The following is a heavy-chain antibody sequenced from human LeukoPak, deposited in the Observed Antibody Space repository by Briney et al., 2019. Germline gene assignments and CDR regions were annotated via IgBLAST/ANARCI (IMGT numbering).Heavy chain of an antibody. CDR2: IIPIFGTA. Sequence: SVKVSCKASGGTFSSYAISWVRQAPGQGLEWMGGIIPIFGTANYAQKFQGRATITTDESTSTAYMELSSLRSEDTAVYYCASTSSGYGIYYFDYWGQGTLVTVSS. V-gene: IGHV1-69*05. CDR1: GGTFSSYA. J-gene: IGHJ4*02. D-gene: IGHD3-22*01. CDR3: ASTSSGYGIYYFDY.